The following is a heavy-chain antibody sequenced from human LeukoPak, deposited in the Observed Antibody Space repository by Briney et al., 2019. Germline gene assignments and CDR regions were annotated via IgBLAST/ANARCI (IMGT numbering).Heavy chain of an antibody. Sequence: ASMKVSCKASGYTFTSYGISWVRQAPGQGLEWMGWINPNSGGTNYAQKFQGRVTMTRDTSISTAYMELRSLRSDDTAVYYCARETAMEDWFDPWGQGTLVTVSS. CDR2: INPNSGGT. D-gene: IGHD5-18*01. V-gene: IGHV1-2*02. CDR3: ARETAMEDWFDP. J-gene: IGHJ5*02. CDR1: GYTFTSYG.